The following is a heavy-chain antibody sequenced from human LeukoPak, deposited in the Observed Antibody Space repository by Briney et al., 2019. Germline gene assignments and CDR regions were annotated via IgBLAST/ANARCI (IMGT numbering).Heavy chain of an antibody. D-gene: IGHD6-6*01. Sequence: SETLSLTCTVSGGSISSGSYYWSWIRQPAGKGLEWIGRIYISGSTNYNPSLKSRVTISVDTSKNQFSLKLSSVTAADTAVYYCARAFIAARPDYYYYGMDVWGQGTTVTVSS. CDR2: IYISGST. CDR3: ARAFIAARPDYYYYGMDV. CDR1: GGSISSGSYY. J-gene: IGHJ6*02. V-gene: IGHV4-61*02.